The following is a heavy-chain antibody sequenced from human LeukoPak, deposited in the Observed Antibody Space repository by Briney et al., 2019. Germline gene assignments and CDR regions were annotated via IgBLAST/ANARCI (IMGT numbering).Heavy chain of an antibody. CDR3: ARHGRLFEAFDY. J-gene: IGHJ4*02. CDR2: IYYSGST. V-gene: IGHV4-59*08. D-gene: IGHD3-3*01. Sequence: SETLSLTCAVYGGSFSGYYWSWIRQPPGKGLEWIGYIYYSGSTNYNPSLKSRVTISVDTSKNQFSLKLSSVTAADTAVYYCARHGRLFEAFDYWGQGTLVTVSS. CDR1: GGSFSGYY.